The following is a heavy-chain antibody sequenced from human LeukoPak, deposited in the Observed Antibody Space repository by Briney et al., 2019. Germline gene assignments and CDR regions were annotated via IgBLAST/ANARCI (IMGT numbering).Heavy chain of an antibody. CDR3: ARDTIFGVVDY. J-gene: IGHJ4*02. CDR2: INPNSGGT. CDR1: GYTFTGYY. D-gene: IGHD3-3*01. V-gene: IGHV1-2*02. Sequence: GAPVKVSCKASGYTFTGYYMHWVRQAPGQGLEWVGWINPNSGGTNYAQKFQGRVTMTRDTSISTAYMELSRLRSDDTAVYYCARDTIFGVVDYWGQGTLVTVSS.